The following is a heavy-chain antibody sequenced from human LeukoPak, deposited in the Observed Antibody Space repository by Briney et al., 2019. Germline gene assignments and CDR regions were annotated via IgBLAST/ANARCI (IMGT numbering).Heavy chain of an antibody. Sequence: GGSLRLSCAASGFTFSSYAMSWVRQAPGKGLEWVSAISGSSASTYYADSVKGRFTISRDNSKNTLYLQMNSLRAEDTAVYYCAREGMVRGVTYAFDIRGQGTMVTVSS. J-gene: IGHJ3*02. CDR2: ISGSSAST. CDR1: GFTFSSYA. V-gene: IGHV3-23*01. CDR3: AREGMVRGVTYAFDI. D-gene: IGHD3-10*01.